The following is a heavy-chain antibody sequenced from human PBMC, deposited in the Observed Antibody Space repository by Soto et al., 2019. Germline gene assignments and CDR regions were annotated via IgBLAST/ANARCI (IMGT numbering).Heavy chain of an antibody. CDR1: GFTFSSYG. D-gene: IGHD3-16*01. V-gene: IGHV3-30*18. CDR3: AKDLRVMITFGGVLN. J-gene: IGHJ4*02. Sequence: GGSLRLSCAASGFTFSSYGMHWVRQAPGKGLEWVAVISYDGSNKYYADSVKGRFTISRDNSKNTLYLQMNSLRAEDTAVYYCAKDLRVMITFGGVLNWGQGTLVTVSS. CDR2: ISYDGSNK.